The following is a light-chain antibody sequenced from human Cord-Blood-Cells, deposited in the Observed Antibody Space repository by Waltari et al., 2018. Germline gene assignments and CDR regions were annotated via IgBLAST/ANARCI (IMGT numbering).Light chain of an antibody. CDR1: SSDVGGSNH. J-gene: IGLJ1*01. Sequence: QSALTQPPSASGSPGQSVTISCPGPSSDVGGSNHVSWYHQHPGKAPKLMIYEVSKRPSGVPDRFSGSKSGNTASLTVSGLQAEDEADYYCSSYAGSNNFVFGTGTKVTVL. CDR2: EVS. V-gene: IGLV2-8*01. CDR3: SSYAGSNNFV.